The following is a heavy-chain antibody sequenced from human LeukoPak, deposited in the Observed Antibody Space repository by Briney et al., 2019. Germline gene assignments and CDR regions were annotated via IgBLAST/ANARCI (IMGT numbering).Heavy chain of an antibody. D-gene: IGHD2-15*01. J-gene: IGHJ5*02. CDR1: GFTFSSYA. V-gene: IGHV3-23*01. CDR2: ISGSGDST. Sequence: GGSLRLSCAASGFTFSSYAMSWVRQAPGKGLEWVSAISGSGDSTYYADSVKGRFTISRDNSKNTLYLQMNSLRAEDTAVYYCARSGAVGNWFDPWGQGTLVTVSS. CDR3: ARSGAVGNWFDP.